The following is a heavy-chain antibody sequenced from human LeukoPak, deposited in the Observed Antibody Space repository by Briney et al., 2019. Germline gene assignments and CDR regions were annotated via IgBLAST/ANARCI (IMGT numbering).Heavy chain of an antibody. D-gene: IGHD3-22*01. CDR1: GFTVSSNY. V-gene: IGHV3-53*01. CDR3: ARESSGYYVDY. CDR2: IYSGGST. J-gene: IGHJ4*02. Sequence: GGSLRLSCAASGFTVSSNYMSWVRQAPGKGLEWVSVIYSGGSTYYADSVRGRFTISRDNLKNTLYLQMNSLRAEDTAVYYCARESSGYYVDYWGQGTLVTVSS.